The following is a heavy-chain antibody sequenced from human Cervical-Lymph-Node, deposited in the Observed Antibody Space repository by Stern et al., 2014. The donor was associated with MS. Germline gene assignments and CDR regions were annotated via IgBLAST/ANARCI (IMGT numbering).Heavy chain of an antibody. CDR1: GFSLSNTQMG. J-gene: IGHJ4*02. CDR2: IFSNDEK. Sequence: QITLKESGPVLVKPTETLTLTCTVSGFSLSNTQMGVTWIRQPPGKALEWLAHIFSNDEKSYSTSLKSRLTISKDSSKSQVVLTLTNMDPVDTATYYCARTNVGPTFYSPFDYWGQGALVTVSS. D-gene: IGHD2/OR15-2a*01. CDR3: ARTNVGPTFYSPFDY. V-gene: IGHV2-26*01.